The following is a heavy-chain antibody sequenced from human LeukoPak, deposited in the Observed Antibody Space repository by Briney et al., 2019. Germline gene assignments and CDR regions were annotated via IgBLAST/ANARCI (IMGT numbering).Heavy chain of an antibody. Sequence: GASVKVSCKASGGTFSSYAISWVRQAPGQGLEWMGRIIPILGIANYAQKFQGRVTITADKSTSTAYMELSSLRSEDTAVYYCARDGGRGCSGGSCYVDYWGQGTLVTVSS. V-gene: IGHV1-69*04. CDR3: ARDGGRGCSGGSCYVDY. D-gene: IGHD2-15*01. J-gene: IGHJ4*02. CDR1: GGTFSSYA. CDR2: IIPILGIA.